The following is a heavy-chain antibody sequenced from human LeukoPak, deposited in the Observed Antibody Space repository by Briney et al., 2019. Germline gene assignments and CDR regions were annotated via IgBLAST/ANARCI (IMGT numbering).Heavy chain of an antibody. CDR1: GYTFTGYY. D-gene: IGHD6-6*01. CDR2: INPNSGGT. V-gene: IGHV1-2*02. J-gene: IGHJ4*02. CDR3: ARVPSSSSYFDY. Sequence: ASLKASCKASGYTFTGYYMHWVRQAPGQGLEWMGWINPNSGGTNYAQKFQGRVTMTRDTSISTAYMELSRLRSDDTAVYYCARVPSSSSYFDYWGQGTLVTVSS.